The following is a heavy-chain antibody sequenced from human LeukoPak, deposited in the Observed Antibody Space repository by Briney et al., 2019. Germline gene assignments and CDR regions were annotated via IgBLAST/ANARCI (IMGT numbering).Heavy chain of an antibody. CDR2: ISGSAGNT. Sequence: GGSLRLSCAASGFTFSSYAMSWARQAPGRGLEWVSTISGSAGNTDYADSVKGRFTISRDNAKNTLYLQMNSLRAEDTAVYYCARPDHDYGVYWGQGTLVTVSS. CDR3: ARPDHDYGVY. J-gene: IGHJ4*02. D-gene: IGHD1-14*01. CDR1: GFTFSSYA. V-gene: IGHV3-23*01.